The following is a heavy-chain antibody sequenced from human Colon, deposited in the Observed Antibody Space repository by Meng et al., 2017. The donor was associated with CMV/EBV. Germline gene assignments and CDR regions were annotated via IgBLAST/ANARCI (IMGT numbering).Heavy chain of an antibody. Sequence: GGSLRLSCAASGFTFTDYSINWVRPAPGKGLEWVSSISSRSTYISYADSVKGRFTVSRDDAKNSLYLQMDSLRAEDTAVYYCARAPGNYLSPYYFDFWGQGTLVTVSS. CDR2: ISSRSTYI. CDR1: GFTFTDYS. J-gene: IGHJ4*02. D-gene: IGHD1-14*01. V-gene: IGHV3-21*01. CDR3: ARAPGNYLSPYYFDF.